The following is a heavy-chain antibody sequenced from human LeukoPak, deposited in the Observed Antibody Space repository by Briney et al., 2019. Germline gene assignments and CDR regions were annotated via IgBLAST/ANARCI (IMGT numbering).Heavy chain of an antibody. CDR2: INPNSDGT. Sequence: ASVKVSCTASGYTFTGYYMHWVRQAPGQGLEWMGWINPNSDGTNYAQKFQGRVTMTRDTAISTAYMELSRLRSDDTAVYYCARDGNGNDYVLGSYRSAFDYWGQGTLVTVSS. J-gene: IGHJ4*02. CDR3: ARDGNGNDYVLGSYRSAFDY. V-gene: IGHV1-2*02. CDR1: GYTFTGYY. D-gene: IGHD3-16*02.